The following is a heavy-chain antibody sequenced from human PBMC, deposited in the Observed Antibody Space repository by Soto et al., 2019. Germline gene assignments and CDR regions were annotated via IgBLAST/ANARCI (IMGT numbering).Heavy chain of an antibody. V-gene: IGHV3-11*01. J-gene: IGHJ6*02. D-gene: IGHD3-10*01. Sequence: PGGSLRLSCAPSGFTFSDYYMSLIRQAPGKGLEWVSYISSSGSTIYYADSVKGRFTISRDNAKNSLYLQMNSLRAEDTAVYYCAREGGTMVRGVIKHYYYYYGMDVWGQGTTVTVS. CDR3: AREGGTMVRGVIKHYYYYYGMDV. CDR2: ISSSGSTI. CDR1: GFTFSDYY.